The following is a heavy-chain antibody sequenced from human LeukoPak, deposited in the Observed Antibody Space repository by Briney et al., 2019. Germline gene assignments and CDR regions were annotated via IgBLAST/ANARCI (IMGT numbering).Heavy chain of an antibody. CDR2: IYSGGST. V-gene: IGHV3-53*01. J-gene: IGHJ4*02. D-gene: IGHD3-22*01. CDR3: ARGGVIIDY. Sequence: PGGSLRLSWAASGFTVSSNYMSWVRQAPGKGLEWVSVIYSGGSTYYADSVKGRFTISRDNSKNTLYLQMNSLRAEDTAVYYCARGGVIIDYWGQGTLVTVSS. CDR1: GFTVSSNY.